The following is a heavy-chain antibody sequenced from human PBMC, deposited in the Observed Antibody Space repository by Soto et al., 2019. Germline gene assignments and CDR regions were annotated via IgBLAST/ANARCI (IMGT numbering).Heavy chain of an antibody. V-gene: IGHV1-2*02. CDR1: GYTFTGYY. D-gene: IGHD3-16*02. J-gene: IGHJ4*02. CDR2: IGPKRGDT. Sequence: QVQLVQSGAEVKESGASVKVSCKASGYTFTGYYINWVRQAPGQGLEWVGEIGPKRGDTRYAQKFQGRVTMTKDTSITTVYMELSNLSPDDTAVYYCGRGRSGEVVVFYWGQGTLVTVHS. CDR3: GRGRSGEVVVFY.